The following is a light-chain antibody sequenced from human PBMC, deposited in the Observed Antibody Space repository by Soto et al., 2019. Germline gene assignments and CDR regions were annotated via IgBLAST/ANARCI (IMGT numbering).Light chain of an antibody. CDR2: WAS. J-gene: IGKJ3*01. CDR3: QQYYSTPPVT. Sequence: DIVMTQSPDSLAVSLGERATINCKSSQSVLHSTNNKNYLAWYQQKPGQPPKLLIYWASTRESVVPDRFSGSGSGTDFTLTISSMQAEDVAVYYCQQYYSTPPVTFGPGTKVDIK. V-gene: IGKV4-1*01. CDR1: QSVLHSTNNKNY.